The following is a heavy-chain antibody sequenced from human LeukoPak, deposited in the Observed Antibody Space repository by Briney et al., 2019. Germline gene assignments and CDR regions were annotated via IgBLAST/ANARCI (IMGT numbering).Heavy chain of an antibody. CDR2: IWYDGSNK. D-gene: IGHD6-6*01. CDR1: GFTFSSYG. J-gene: IGHJ4*02. Sequence: GGSLRLSCAASGFTFSSYGMHWVRQAPGKGLEWGAVIWYDGSNKYYADSVKGRFTISRDNSKNTLYLQMNSLRAEDTAVYYCARDPQYSSSSFPDYWGQGTLVTVSS. V-gene: IGHV3-33*01. CDR3: ARDPQYSSSSFPDY.